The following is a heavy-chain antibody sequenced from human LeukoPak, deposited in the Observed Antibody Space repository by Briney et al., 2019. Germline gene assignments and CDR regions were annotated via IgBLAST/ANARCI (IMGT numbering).Heavy chain of an antibody. Sequence: GGSLRLSCAASGFTVSSNYMSWVRQAPGKGLEWVSVIYSGGSTYYADSVKGRFTISRDNSKNTLYLQMNSLRAEDTAVYYCAKARTTVTTWGYGMDVWGQGTTVTVSS. CDR1: GFTVSSNY. CDR3: AKARTTVTTWGYGMDV. J-gene: IGHJ6*02. D-gene: IGHD4-17*01. CDR2: IYSGGST. V-gene: IGHV3-53*01.